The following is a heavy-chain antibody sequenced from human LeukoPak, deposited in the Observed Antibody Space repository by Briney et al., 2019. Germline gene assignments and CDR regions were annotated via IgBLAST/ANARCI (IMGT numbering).Heavy chain of an antibody. V-gene: IGHV3-33*08. D-gene: IGHD3-10*01. CDR2: IWYDGSNK. CDR1: GFTFGTFA. Sequence: GGSLRLSCAASGFTFGTFAMTWVRQAPGKGLEWVAVIWYDGSNKYYADSVKGRFTISRDNSRTTLYLQMDSLRAEDTAIYYCAREDGSTMVYYFDYWGQGTLVTVSS. CDR3: AREDGSTMVYYFDY. J-gene: IGHJ4*02.